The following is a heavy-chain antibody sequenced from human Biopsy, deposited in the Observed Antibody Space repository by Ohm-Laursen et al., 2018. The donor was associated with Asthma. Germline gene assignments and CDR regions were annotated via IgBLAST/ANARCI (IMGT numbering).Heavy chain of an antibody. CDR2: IYSGGTS. V-gene: IGHV3-53*01. Sequence: GSLRLSCTASGFAVSRDHMFWVRQALGKGLEWVSVIYSGGTSHTADSVRGRFTISRDYSKNTLYLQMHSLRAEDTAVYYCARGDSSNWSHYYFDYWGQGTLVTVSS. D-gene: IGHD3-22*01. CDR1: GFAVSRDH. CDR3: ARGDSSNWSHYYFDY. J-gene: IGHJ4*02.